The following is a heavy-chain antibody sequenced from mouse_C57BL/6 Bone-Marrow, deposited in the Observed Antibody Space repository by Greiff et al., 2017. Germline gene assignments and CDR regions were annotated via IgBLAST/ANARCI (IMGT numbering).Heavy chain of an antibody. Sequence: VQLQQPGAELVKPGASVKLSCKASGYTFTDYYMNWVKQSHGKSLEWIGVINPYNGGTSYNQKFKGKATLTVEKSSSTAYMELNSLTSEDSAVYYCAREDDYDGAWFAYWGQGTLVTVSA. D-gene: IGHD2-4*01. CDR2: INPYNGGT. CDR1: GYTFTDYY. CDR3: AREDDYDGAWFAY. V-gene: IGHV1-19*01. J-gene: IGHJ3*01.